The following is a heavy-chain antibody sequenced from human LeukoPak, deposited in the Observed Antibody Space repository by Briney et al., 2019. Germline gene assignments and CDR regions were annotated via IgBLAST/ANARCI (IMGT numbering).Heavy chain of an antibody. V-gene: IGHV3-23*01. J-gene: IGHJ3*02. CDR2: ISGSGGST. CDR3: AKFDWGKGYWWCYAFDI. Sequence: GGCLRLSCAASGFTFSSYAMSWVRQAPGKGLEWVSAISGSGGSTYYADSVKGRFTISRDNSKNTLYLQMNSLRAEDTAVYYCAKFDWGKGYWWCYAFDIWGQGTMVTVSS. CDR1: GFTFSSYA. D-gene: IGHD2-8*02.